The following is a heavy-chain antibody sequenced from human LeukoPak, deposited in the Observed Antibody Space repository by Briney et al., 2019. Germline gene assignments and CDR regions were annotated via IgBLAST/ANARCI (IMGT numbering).Heavy chain of an antibody. CDR3: ARQGLDTTGSFDY. CDR2: IYYSGST. Sequence: SETLSLTCTVSGGSISSSSYYWGWIRQPPGKGLEWIGSIYYSGSTYYNPSLKSRVTISVDTSKNQFSLKLSPVTAADTAVYYCARQGLDTTGSFDYWGQGTLVTVSS. V-gene: IGHV4-39*01. CDR1: GGSISSSSYY. D-gene: IGHD1-14*01. J-gene: IGHJ4*02.